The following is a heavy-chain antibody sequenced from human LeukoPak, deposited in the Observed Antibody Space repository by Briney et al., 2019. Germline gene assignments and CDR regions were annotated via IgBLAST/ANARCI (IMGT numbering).Heavy chain of an antibody. D-gene: IGHD6-6*01. Sequence: GRALKLSCAASGFTFSTYAMTWVRQAPGKGLEWVSGINSNGDEIYYADSVRGRFTNSRDNSNNALYLQMDSLRTEDTAVYYCANWIGSSSRDYWGQGTLVTVSS. V-gene: IGHV3-23*01. CDR2: INSNGDEI. CDR3: ANWIGSSSRDY. CDR1: GFTFSTYA. J-gene: IGHJ4*02.